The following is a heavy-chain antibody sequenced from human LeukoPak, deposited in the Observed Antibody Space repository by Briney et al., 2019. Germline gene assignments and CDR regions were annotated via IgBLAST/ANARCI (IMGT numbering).Heavy chain of an antibody. J-gene: IGHJ4*02. V-gene: IGHV3-21*01. CDR3: ARYCSGGSCFNAPDY. Sequence: PGGSLRLSCAASGFTFSSHSMNWVRQAPGKGLEWVSSISSSSSYIYYADSVKGRFTISRDNAKNSLYLQMNSLRAEDTAVYYCARYCSGGSCFNAPDYWGQGTLVTVSS. D-gene: IGHD2-15*01. CDR2: ISSSSSYI. CDR1: GFTFSSHS.